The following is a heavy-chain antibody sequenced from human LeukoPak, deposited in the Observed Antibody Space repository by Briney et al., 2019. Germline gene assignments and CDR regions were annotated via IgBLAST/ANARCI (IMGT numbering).Heavy chain of an antibody. V-gene: IGHV3-72*01. D-gene: IGHD6-13*01. CDR2: IRNKARSYTT. J-gene: IGHJ4*02. Sequence: PGGSLRLSCAASGFTFSDHYMDWVRQAPGKGLEWVGRIRNKARSYTTEYAASVKGRFTISRDDSKNSVYLQMNSLKTEDTAVYYCARDIAAAGPFDYWGQGTLVTVSS. CDR3: ARDIAAAGPFDY. CDR1: GFTFSDHY.